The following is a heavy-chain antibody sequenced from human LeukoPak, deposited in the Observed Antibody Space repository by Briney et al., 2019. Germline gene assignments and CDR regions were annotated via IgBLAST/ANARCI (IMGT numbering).Heavy chain of an antibody. CDR2: IIPIFGTA. CDR3: ARDATYSSGWYPFHEAKKNYFDY. J-gene: IGHJ4*02. Sequence: SVKVSCKASGGTFSSYAISWVRQAPGQGLEWMGRIIPIFGTANYAQKFQGRGTITTDESTSTAYMELSSLRSEDTAVYYCARDATYSSGWYPFHEAKKNYFDYWGQGTLVTVSS. D-gene: IGHD6-19*01. CDR1: GGTFSSYA. V-gene: IGHV1-69*05.